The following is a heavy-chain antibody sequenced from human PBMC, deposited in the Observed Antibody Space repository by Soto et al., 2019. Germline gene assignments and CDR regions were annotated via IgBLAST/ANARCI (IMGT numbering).Heavy chain of an antibody. Sequence: SETLSLTCAASGGSLSSGGSSWSWIRQPPEKGLEWIGYIYHSGSTYYNPSLKSRVTISVDRSKNQFSLKLSSVTAADTAVYYCARAKPRTNWFDPWGQGTLVTVSS. V-gene: IGHV4-30-2*01. CDR2: IYHSGST. CDR1: GGSLSSGGSS. CDR3: ARAKPRTNWFDP. J-gene: IGHJ5*02.